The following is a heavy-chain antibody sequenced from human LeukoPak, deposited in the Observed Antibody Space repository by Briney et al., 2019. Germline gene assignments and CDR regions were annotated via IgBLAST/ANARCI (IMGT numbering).Heavy chain of an antibody. CDR3: ARDLRSGPDY. Sequence: GGSLRLSCVASGFTFSVYSMNWVRQAPGMGLEWLSYISGTTPTVYYADSVKGRFTVSRDNAKNTVYLQLNSLRVEDTAVYYCARDLRSGPDYWGQGTLVTVSS. CDR1: GFTFSVYS. D-gene: IGHD6-19*01. V-gene: IGHV3-48*01. J-gene: IGHJ4*02. CDR2: ISGTTPTV.